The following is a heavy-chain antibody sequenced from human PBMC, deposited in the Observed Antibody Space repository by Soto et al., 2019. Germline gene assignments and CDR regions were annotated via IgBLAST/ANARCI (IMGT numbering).Heavy chain of an antibody. J-gene: IGHJ4*02. V-gene: IGHV1-69*12. Sequence: QVQLVQSGAEVKKPESSVKVSCKAPGGTFSTYAISWVRQAPGKGLEWMGGIIPMFVTENYAQRYQDRVTITADESTNTVYMELSSLRSEDTAVYFCASGIQLWLRRINNGYSGWGQGTLVTVSS. CDR3: ASGIQLWLRRINNGYSG. CDR1: GGTFSTYA. CDR2: IIPMFVTE. D-gene: IGHD5-18*01.